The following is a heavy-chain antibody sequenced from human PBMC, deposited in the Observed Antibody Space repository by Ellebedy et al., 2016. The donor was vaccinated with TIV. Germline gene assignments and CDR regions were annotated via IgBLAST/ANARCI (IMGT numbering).Heavy chain of an antibody. V-gene: IGHV1-2*02. Sequence: AASVKVSCKASGYTFTGYYMHWVRQAPGQGLEWMGWINPNSGGTNYAQKFQGRVTMTRDTSISTAYMELSRLRSDDTAVYYCAGPYYDILTGYYRDAFDIWGQGTMVTVSS. CDR2: INPNSGGT. D-gene: IGHD3-9*01. CDR1: GYTFTGYY. CDR3: AGPYYDILTGYYRDAFDI. J-gene: IGHJ3*02.